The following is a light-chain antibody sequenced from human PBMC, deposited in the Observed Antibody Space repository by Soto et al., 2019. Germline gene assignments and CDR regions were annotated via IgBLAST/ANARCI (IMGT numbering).Light chain of an antibody. V-gene: IGKV1-5*03. CDR2: KAS. CDR1: QTISSW. CDR3: QDYNSYSEA. J-gene: IGKJ1*01. Sequence: TQSPSTLSLTKGDRATLTCRASQTISSWLAWYQQKPGKAPKLLIYKASTLKSGVPSRFRGSGSGTEFTLTISSLKPDDFERYYCQDYNSYSEAFGHGTKVDIK.